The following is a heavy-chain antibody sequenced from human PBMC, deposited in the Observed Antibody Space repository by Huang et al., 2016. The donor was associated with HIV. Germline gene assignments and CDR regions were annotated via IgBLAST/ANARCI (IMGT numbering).Heavy chain of an antibody. V-gene: IGHV1-8*01. J-gene: IGHJ4*02. CDR3: ATLPPVNYGRSGGRVRDY. Sequence: QVQLVQSGAEVKKPGASVKVSCKASGYTFSNYDINWVRQAPGQGLEGMGGMNPNSGNKGYARKFQGRVTMTRSTSISTADMELSRLRFEDTAVYYCATLPPVNYGRSGGRVRDYWGQGSLVTVSS. D-gene: IGHD2-15*01. CDR2: MNPNSGNK. CDR1: GYTFSNYD.